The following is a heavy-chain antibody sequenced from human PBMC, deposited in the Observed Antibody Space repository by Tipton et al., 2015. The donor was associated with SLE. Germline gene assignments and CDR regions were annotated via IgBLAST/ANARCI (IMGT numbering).Heavy chain of an antibody. D-gene: IGHD6-6*01. Sequence: LVKPTETLTLTCTFSGFSLSTSEEGVGWIRQPPGKALEWLAVIYWTDDKRYSPSLKTRVTITKVTSKNQVVLTMTNLDPVDTGTYFCAHTPISDRPGGGPFGPWGQGTLVTVSS. V-gene: IGHV2-5*01. CDR1: GFSLSTSEEG. CDR2: IYWTDDK. J-gene: IGHJ5*02. CDR3: AHTPISDRPGGGPFGP.